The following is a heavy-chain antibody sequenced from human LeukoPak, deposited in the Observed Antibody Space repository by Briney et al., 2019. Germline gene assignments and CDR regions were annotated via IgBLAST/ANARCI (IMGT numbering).Heavy chain of an antibody. Sequence: SETLSLTCTVSGGSISSYYWSWIRQPPGKGLEWIGEINHSGSTNYNPSLKSRVTISVDTSKNQFSLKLSSVTAADTAVYYCARGRSDSGFFDYWGQGTLVTVSS. J-gene: IGHJ4*02. CDR2: INHSGST. CDR3: ARGRSDSGFFDY. V-gene: IGHV4-34*01. CDR1: GGSISSYY. D-gene: IGHD3-10*01.